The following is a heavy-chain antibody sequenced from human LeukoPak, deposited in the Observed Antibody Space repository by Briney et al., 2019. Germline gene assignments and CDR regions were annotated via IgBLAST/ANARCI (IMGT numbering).Heavy chain of an antibody. CDR3: ARDRLITIFGVVTPWFDP. D-gene: IGHD3-3*01. V-gene: IGHV1-18*01. CDR2: ISAYNGNT. J-gene: IGHJ5*02. Sequence: ASVKVSCKASGYTFTSYGISWVRQAPGQGLEWMGWISAYNGNTNYAQKLQGRVTMTRDTSISTAYMELSRLRSDDTAVYYCARDRLITIFGVVTPWFDPWGQGTLVTVSS. CDR1: GYTFTSYG.